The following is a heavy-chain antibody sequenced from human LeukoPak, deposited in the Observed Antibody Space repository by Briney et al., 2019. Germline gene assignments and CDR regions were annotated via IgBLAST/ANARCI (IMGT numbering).Heavy chain of an antibody. CDR3: ARGFSGSYYYFDY. CDR2: IYTSGST. CDR1: GASISSGSYY. Sequence: SQTLSLTCTVSGASISSGSYYWSWIRQPAGKGLEWIGRIYTSGSTNYNPSLKSRVTISVDTSKNQFSLKLSSVTAADTAVYYCARGFSGSYYYFDYWGQGTLVTVSS. D-gene: IGHD1-26*01. V-gene: IGHV4-61*02. J-gene: IGHJ4*02.